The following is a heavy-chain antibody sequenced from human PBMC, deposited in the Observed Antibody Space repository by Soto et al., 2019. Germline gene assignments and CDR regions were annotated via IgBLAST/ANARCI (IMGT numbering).Heavy chain of an antibody. V-gene: IGHV3-23*01. CDR3: AKGPALENYYYMDV. J-gene: IGHJ6*03. Sequence: GGSLRLSCAASGFTFSSYAMSWVRQAPGKGLEWVSAISGSGGSTYYADSVKGRFTISRDNSKNTLYLQMNSLRAEETAVYYCAKGPALENYYYMDVWGKGTTVTVSS. CDR2: ISGSGGST. CDR1: GFTFSSYA.